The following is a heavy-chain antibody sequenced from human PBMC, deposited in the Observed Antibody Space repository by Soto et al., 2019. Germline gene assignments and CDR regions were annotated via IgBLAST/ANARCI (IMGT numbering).Heavy chain of an antibody. CDR2: IWYDGSNK. V-gene: IGHV3-33*01. J-gene: IGHJ4*02. CDR3: ARAGITMILRMSDY. Sequence: GGSLRLSCAASGFTFSSYGMHWVRQAPGKGLEWVAVIWYDGSNKYYADSVKGRFTISRDNSKNTLYLQMNSLRAEDTAVYYCARAGITMILRMSDYWGQGTLVTVSS. CDR1: GFTFSSYG. D-gene: IGHD3-22*01.